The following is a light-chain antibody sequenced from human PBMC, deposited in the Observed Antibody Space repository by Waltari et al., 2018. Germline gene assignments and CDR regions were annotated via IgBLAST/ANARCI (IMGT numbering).Light chain of an antibody. J-gene: IGLJ1*01. V-gene: IGLV2-11*01. CDR2: DAT. CDR1: SSDVGGYDH. Sequence: QSALTQPRSVSGSPGQSVTISCTGTSSDVGGYDHVSWHQQHPDKAPQLIIFDATKRPSGVPYRFSGSKSGNTASLTISGLQADDEADYYCFSYAGRYTYIFGTGTKVTVL. CDR3: FSYAGRYTYI.